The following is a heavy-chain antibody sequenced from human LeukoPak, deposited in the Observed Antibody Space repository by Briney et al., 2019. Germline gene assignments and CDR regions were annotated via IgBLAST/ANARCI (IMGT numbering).Heavy chain of an antibody. CDR2: IYYSGST. V-gene: IGHV4-61*05. CDR1: GGSISGSSYY. J-gene: IGHJ4*02. CDR3: ARQGCSSTSCVDY. D-gene: IGHD2-2*01. Sequence: SETLSLTCTVSGGSISGSSYYWGWIRQPPGKGLEWIGYIYYSGSTNYNPSLKSRVTISVDTSKNQFSLKLSSVTAADTAVYYCARQGCSSTSCVDYWGQGTLVTVSS.